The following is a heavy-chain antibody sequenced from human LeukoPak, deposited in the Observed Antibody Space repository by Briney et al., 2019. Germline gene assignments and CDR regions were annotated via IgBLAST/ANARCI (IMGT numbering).Heavy chain of an antibody. CDR3: ARTSSSSPDY. CDR1: GDSISNYH. V-gene: IGHV4-59*01. D-gene: IGHD6-13*01. J-gene: IGHJ4*02. Sequence: SETLSLTCTVSGDSISNYHRSWIRQPPGKGLEWIGYIYYSGSTNYNPSLKSRVTISVDTSKNQFSLKLSSVTAADTAVYYCARTSSSSPDYWGQGTLVTVSS. CDR2: IYYSGST.